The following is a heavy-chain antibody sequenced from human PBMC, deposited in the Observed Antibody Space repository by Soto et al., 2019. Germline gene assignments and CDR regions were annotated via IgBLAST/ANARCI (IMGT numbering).Heavy chain of an antibody. V-gene: IGHV3-30*18. D-gene: IGHD3-16*01. CDR1: GFTFSSYG. J-gene: IGHJ5*02. CDR3: AKDIGGDNWFDP. Sequence: PGGSLRLSCAASGFTFSSYGMHWVRQAPGKGLEWVAVISYDGSNKYYADSVKGRFTISRDNSKNTLYLQMNSLRAEDTAVYYCAKDIGGDNWFDPWGQGTLVTVSS. CDR2: ISYDGSNK.